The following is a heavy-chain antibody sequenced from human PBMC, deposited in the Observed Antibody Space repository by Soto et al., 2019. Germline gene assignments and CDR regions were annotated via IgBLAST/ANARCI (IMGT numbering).Heavy chain of an antibody. CDR3: ARDLVVAAAGVFDY. CDR1: GFTFSSYG. V-gene: IGHV3-33*01. Sequence: GGSLRLSCAASGFTFSSYGMHWVRQAPGKGLEWVAVIWYDGSNKYYADSVKGRFTISRDNSKNTLYLQMNSLRAEDTAVYYCARDLVVAAAGVFDYWGQGTLVTVSS. J-gene: IGHJ4*02. CDR2: IWYDGSNK. D-gene: IGHD6-13*01.